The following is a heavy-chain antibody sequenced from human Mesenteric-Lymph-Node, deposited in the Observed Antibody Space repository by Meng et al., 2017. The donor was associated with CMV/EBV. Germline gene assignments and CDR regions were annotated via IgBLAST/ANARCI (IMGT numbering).Heavy chain of an antibody. J-gene: IGHJ4*02. Sequence: FSGFALSTSGMGAGRRRQPPGKALEWLALIYWDGDERDSPSLKSRNTITKDTSKNQVVITMTNMDHVDTAAYYCAHSSYSVYDHLDYWGQGTLVTVSS. D-gene: IGHD5/OR15-5a*01. V-gene: IGHV2-5*02. CDR3: AHSSYSVYDHLDY. CDR1: GFALSTSGMG. CDR2: IYWDGDE.